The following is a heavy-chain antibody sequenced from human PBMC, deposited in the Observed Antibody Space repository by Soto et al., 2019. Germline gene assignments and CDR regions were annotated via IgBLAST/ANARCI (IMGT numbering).Heavy chain of an antibody. Sequence: GSLRLSCAASGFTFGNYWMSWVRQASGTGPEWVANIKQDGREKNYVDSVKGRFTISRDNAENSLYLHMNSLRVEDKGVYYCASARHIGPWGQGTLVNVSS. D-gene: IGHD2-21*01. CDR2: IKQDGREK. CDR3: ASARHIGP. V-gene: IGHV3-7*01. J-gene: IGHJ1*01. CDR1: GFTFGNYW.